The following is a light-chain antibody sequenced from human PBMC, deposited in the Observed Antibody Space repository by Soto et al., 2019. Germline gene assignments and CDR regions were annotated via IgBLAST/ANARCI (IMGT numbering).Light chain of an antibody. V-gene: IGKV3-11*01. CDR2: DTS. CDR3: HQRKSWPRT. J-gene: IGKJ1*01. Sequence: IVLTQSPGTLSLSPGERATLSCRASQTVSSKLAWYQHKPGQAPRLLIYDTSNRATGIPARFSGSGSGTDFTLTISSLEPEDFAVYYCHQRKSWPRTFGQGTKVDIK. CDR1: QTVSSK.